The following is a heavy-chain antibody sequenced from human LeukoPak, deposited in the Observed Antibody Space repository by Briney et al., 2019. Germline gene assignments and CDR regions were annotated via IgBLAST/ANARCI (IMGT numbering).Heavy chain of an antibody. CDR1: GFTFSSYA. V-gene: IGHV3-23*01. D-gene: IGHD3-22*01. Sequence: GGSLRLSCAASGFTFSSYAMSWVRQAPGKGLEWVSAISGGGDSIYYAASVKGRFTISRDNSKNTLYLQMNSLRAEDTAVYYCARVRGYYFAVFDYWGQGTLVTVSS. J-gene: IGHJ4*02. CDR3: ARVRGYYFAVFDY. CDR2: ISGGGDSI.